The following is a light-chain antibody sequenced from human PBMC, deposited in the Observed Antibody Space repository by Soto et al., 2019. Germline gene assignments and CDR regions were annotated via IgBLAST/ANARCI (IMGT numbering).Light chain of an antibody. V-gene: IGLV1-47*01. Sequence: QSVLTQPPSASGTPGQRVTISCSGSTSNIGSNYVYWNQQLPGSAPKLLIYRNNQRPSGVPDRFSGSKSGTSASLAISALRSEDEADYYCAAWDDSLSGYVVFGGGTKLTVL. CDR3: AAWDDSLSGYVV. J-gene: IGLJ2*01. CDR1: TSNIGSNY. CDR2: RNN.